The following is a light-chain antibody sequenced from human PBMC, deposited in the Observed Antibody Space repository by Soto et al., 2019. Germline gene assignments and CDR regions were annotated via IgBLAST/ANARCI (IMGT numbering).Light chain of an antibody. CDR3: QQRSNWPRYT. V-gene: IGKV3-11*01. CDR2: DAS. Sequence: EIVLTQSPATLSLSPGERATLSCRASQSVTTFLAWYQQKPGQAPRLLIYDASNRATGIPPRFSGRGSGTDFTLTISSLEPEDFAVYYCQQRSNWPRYTFGQGTKLEIE. CDR1: QSVTTF. J-gene: IGKJ2*01.